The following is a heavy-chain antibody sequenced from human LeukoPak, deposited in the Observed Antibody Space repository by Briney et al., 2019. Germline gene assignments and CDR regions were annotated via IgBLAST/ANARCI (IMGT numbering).Heavy chain of an antibody. CDR3: ARQIPDTAMAYFDY. CDR1: GGPISSYY. CDR2: IYYSGST. Sequence: PSETLSLTCTVSGGPISSYYWSWIRQPPGKGLEWIGYIYYSGSTNYNPSLKSRVTISVDTSKNQFSLRLSSVTAADTAVYYCARQIPDTAMAYFDYWGQGTLVTVSS. V-gene: IGHV4-59*08. D-gene: IGHD5-18*01. J-gene: IGHJ4*02.